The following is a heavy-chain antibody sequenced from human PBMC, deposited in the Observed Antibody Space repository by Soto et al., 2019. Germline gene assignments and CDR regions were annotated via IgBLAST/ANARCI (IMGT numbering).Heavy chain of an antibody. J-gene: IGHJ3*02. V-gene: IGHV4-59*01. CDR3: ARGQRPGRFGVVIIGAFDI. Sequence: ETLSLTCTVSGGSISSYYWSWIRQPPGKGLEWIGYIYYSGSTNYNPSLKSRVTISVDTSKNQFSLKLSSVTAADTAVYYCARGQRPGRFGVVIIGAFDIWGQGTMVTVSS. D-gene: IGHD3-3*01. CDR2: IYYSGST. CDR1: GGSISSYY.